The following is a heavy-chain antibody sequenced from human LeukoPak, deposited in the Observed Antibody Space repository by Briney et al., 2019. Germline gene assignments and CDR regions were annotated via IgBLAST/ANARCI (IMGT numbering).Heavy chain of an antibody. V-gene: IGHV1-46*01. Sequence: ASVKVSCKASGYTFTSYYMHWVRQAPGQGLEWMGIINPSGGSTSYAQKFQGRVTMTRDMSTSTVYMELRSLRSDDTAVYYCARGKNTNRYPIDFDYWGQGTLVTVSS. CDR1: GYTFTSYY. CDR3: ARGKNTNRYPIDFDY. CDR2: INPSGGST. J-gene: IGHJ4*02. D-gene: IGHD1-14*01.